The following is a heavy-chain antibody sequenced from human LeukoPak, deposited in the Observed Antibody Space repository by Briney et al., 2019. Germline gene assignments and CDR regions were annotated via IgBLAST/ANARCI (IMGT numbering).Heavy chain of an antibody. D-gene: IGHD6-13*01. CDR1: GFTFRVYS. Sequence: PGGSLRLSCAASGFTFRVYSMNWVRQAPGKGLEWVSYITGSSSTIYYADSVRGRFTISRDNAKNSLYLQMNSLRAEDTAVYYCAGSTSWYADYWGQGTLVTVSS. CDR3: AGSTSWYADY. J-gene: IGHJ4*02. V-gene: IGHV3-48*01. CDR2: ITGSSSTI.